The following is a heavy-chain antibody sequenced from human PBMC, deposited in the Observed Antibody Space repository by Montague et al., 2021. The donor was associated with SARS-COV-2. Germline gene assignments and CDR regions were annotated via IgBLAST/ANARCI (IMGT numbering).Heavy chain of an antibody. CDR3: VRGIEAAGSYDY. V-gene: IGHV6-1*01. CDR2: TYYRSMWKS. D-gene: IGHD6-13*01. Sequence: CAISGDSVFSNSATWDWLRQAPSTGLEWLGRTYYRSMWKSDYARSVKSRIAINPDTSKNQFSLQLSSVTPEDTALYYCVRGIEAAGSYDYWGQGTLVTVSS. J-gene: IGHJ4*02. CDR1: GDSVFSNSAT.